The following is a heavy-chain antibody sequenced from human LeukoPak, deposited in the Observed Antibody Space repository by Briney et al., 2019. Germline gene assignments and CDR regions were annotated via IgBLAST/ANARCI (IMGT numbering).Heavy chain of an antibody. V-gene: IGHV1-69*05. D-gene: IGHD3-22*01. CDR1: GGTFSSYA. J-gene: IGHJ4*02. CDR2: IIPIFGTA. CDR3: ARGGYYDSSGYPN. Sequence: SVKVSCKASGGTFSSYAISWVRQAPGQGLEWMGRIIPIFGTANYAQKFQGRVTITTDESTSTAYMELRSLRSDDTAVYYCARGGYYDSSGYPNWGQGTLVTVSS.